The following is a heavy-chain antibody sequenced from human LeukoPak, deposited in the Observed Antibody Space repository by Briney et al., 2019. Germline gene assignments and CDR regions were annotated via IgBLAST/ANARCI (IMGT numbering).Heavy chain of an antibody. D-gene: IGHD6-19*01. V-gene: IGHV1-8*01. CDR1: GYTFTSYD. J-gene: IGHJ4*02. CDR3: ARSTSSGWHYFDY. Sequence: ASVKVSCKASGYTFTSYDINWVRQATGQGLEWMGWMNPNSGNTGYAQKFQGRVTMTRNTSISTAYMELSRLRSEDTAVYYCARSTSSGWHYFDYWGQGTLVTVSS. CDR2: MNPNSGNT.